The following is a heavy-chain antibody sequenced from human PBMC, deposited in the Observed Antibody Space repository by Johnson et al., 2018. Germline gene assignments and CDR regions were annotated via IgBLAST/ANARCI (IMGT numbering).Heavy chain of an antibody. D-gene: IGHD4-17*01. CDR2: MNPNSGNT. J-gene: IGHJ3*02. Sequence: QVQLVQSGAEVKKPGASVKVSCKASAYTVTSYEINWVRQATGQGLEWMGWMNPNSGNTGYEQKFQGRVTMTRNTSTSTAYMELSSLRTEDTAVYYRARRKNGDYDAFDIWGQGTMVTVSS. CDR3: ARRKNGDYDAFDI. CDR1: AYTVTSYE. V-gene: IGHV1-8*01.